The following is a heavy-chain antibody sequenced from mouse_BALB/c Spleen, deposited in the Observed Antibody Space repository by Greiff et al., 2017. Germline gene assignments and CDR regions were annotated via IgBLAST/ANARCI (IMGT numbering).Heavy chain of an antibody. CDR3: ARGHYDFSFAY. V-gene: IGHV5-17*02. J-gene: IGHJ3*01. CDR1: GFTFSSFG. D-gene: IGHD2-4*01. Sequence: EVQRVESGGGLVQPGGSRKLSCAASGFTFSSFGMHWVRQAPEKGLEWVAYISSGSSTIYYADTVKGRFTISRDNPKNTLFLQMTSLRSEDTAMYYCARGHYDFSFAYWGQGTLVTVSA. CDR2: ISSGSSTI.